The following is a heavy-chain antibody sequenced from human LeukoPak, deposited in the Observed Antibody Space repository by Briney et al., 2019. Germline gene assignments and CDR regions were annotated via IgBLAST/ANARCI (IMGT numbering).Heavy chain of an antibody. CDR1: GFTFSSYW. CDR3: ARGREMATIRVSDCFDY. D-gene: IGHD5-24*01. J-gene: IGHJ4*02. CDR2: IKQDGSEK. V-gene: IGHV3-7*01. Sequence: GGSLRLSCAVSGFTFSSYWMSWVRQAPGKGLEWVANIKQDGSEKYYVDSVKGRFTISRDNAKNSLYLQMNSLRAEDTAVYYCARGREMATIRVSDCFDYWGQGTLVTVSS.